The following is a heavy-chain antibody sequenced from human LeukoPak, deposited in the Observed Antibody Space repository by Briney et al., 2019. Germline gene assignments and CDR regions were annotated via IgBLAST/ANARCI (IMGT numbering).Heavy chain of an antibody. CDR2: INHSGST. Sequence: SETLSLTCAVYGGSFSGYYWSWIRQPPGKGLEWIGEINHSGSTNYNPSLKSRVTISVDTSKNQFSLKLSSVTAADTAVYYCASLLPSSSWYASYYMDVWGKGTTVTISS. V-gene: IGHV4-34*01. CDR1: GGSFSGYY. CDR3: ASLLPSSSWYASYYMDV. J-gene: IGHJ6*03. D-gene: IGHD6-13*01.